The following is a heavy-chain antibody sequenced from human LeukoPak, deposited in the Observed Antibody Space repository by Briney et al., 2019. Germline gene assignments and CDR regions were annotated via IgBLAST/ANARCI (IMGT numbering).Heavy chain of an antibody. D-gene: IGHD4-17*01. Sequence: ASVKVSCKASGYTFTSYGISWVRQAPGQGLEWMGRISAYNGNTNYAQNLQHRVTMTTDTSTTTAYMELRGLRSDDTAVYYCARGWTTVTRGGSYYMDVWGKGTTVTVSS. V-gene: IGHV1-18*01. CDR2: ISAYNGNT. CDR1: GYTFTSYG. J-gene: IGHJ6*03. CDR3: ARGWTTVTRGGSYYMDV.